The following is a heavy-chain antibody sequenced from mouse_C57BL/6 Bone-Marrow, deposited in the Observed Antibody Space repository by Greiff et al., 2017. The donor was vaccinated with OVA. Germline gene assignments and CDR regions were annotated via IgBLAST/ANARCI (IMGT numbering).Heavy chain of an antibody. V-gene: IGHV3-1*01. CDR1: GYSITSGYD. CDR2: ISYSGST. D-gene: IGHD3-1*01. Sequence: EVQLQQSGPGMVKPSQSLSLTCTVTGYSITSGYDWHWIRHFPGNKLEWMGYISYSGSTNYNPSLKSRISITHDTSKNHFFLKLNSVTTEDTATYYCASRAYYAMDYWGQGTSVTVSS. CDR3: ASRAYYAMDY. J-gene: IGHJ4*01.